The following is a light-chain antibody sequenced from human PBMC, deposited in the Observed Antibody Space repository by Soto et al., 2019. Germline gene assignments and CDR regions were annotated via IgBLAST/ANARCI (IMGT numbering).Light chain of an antibody. CDR3: QQYNSYSLT. Sequence: DIQMSQSPSTLSTYVRDRVTITCRVSQSISSWLAWYQQKPGKAPKLLIYDASSLESGVTSRFNGSGSGTEFTLTISSLQPDDFATYYCQQYNSYSLTFGGGTKVDIK. V-gene: IGKV1-5*01. CDR1: QSISSW. J-gene: IGKJ4*01. CDR2: DAS.